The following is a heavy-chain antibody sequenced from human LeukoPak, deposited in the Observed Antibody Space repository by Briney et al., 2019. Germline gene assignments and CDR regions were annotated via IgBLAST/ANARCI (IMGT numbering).Heavy chain of an antibody. D-gene: IGHD6-19*01. CDR1: GGSISSSSYY. J-gene: IGHJ4*02. V-gene: IGHV4-39*01. Sequence: SETLSLTCTVSGGSISSSSYYWGWIRQPPGKGLEWIGRIYYSGSTYYNPSLKSRVTISVDTSKNQFSLKLSSVTAADTAVYYCARSISGWYFSYYFDYSGQGTLVTVSS. CDR2: IYYSGST. CDR3: ARSISGWYFSYYFDY.